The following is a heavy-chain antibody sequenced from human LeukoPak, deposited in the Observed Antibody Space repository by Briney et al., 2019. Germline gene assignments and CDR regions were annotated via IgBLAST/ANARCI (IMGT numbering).Heavy chain of an antibody. D-gene: IGHD1-26*01. Sequence: GGSLRLSCGASGFTFSTYSMNWIRQVPGKGLEWISYISGNSDTKYYADSVKGRFTISRDNAKNSLYLQMNSLRADDTALYYCARDTRSLLDYWGQGTLVTVPS. CDR2: ISGNSDTK. V-gene: IGHV3-48*01. CDR3: ARDTRSLLDY. CDR1: GFTFSTYS. J-gene: IGHJ4*02.